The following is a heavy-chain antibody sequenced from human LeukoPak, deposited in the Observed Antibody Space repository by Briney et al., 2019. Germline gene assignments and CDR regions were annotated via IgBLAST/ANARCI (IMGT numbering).Heavy chain of an antibody. CDR3: ARVLTGDDGYNWNFDY. CDR1: GYTFTSYD. J-gene: IGHJ4*02. Sequence: ASVKVSCKASGYTFTSYDINWVRQATGQGLEWMGWMNPNSGNTGYAQKFQGRVTMTRDTSTSTVCMELSSLRSEDTAVYYCARVLTGDDGYNWNFDYWGQETLVTVSS. CDR2: MNPNSGNT. V-gene: IGHV1-8*02. D-gene: IGHD5-24*01.